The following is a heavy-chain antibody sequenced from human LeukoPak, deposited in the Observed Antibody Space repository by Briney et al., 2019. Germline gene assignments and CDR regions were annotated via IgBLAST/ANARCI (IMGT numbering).Heavy chain of an antibody. D-gene: IGHD1-26*01. CDR2: IIPIFGIA. V-gene: IGHV1-69*04. Sequence: SVKVSCKASGGTFSSYAISWVRQAPGQGLEWMGRIIPIFGIANYAQEFQGRVTITADKSTSTAYMELSSLRSEDTAVYYCARGVGATGSDYWGQGTLVTVSS. CDR3: ARGVGATGSDY. J-gene: IGHJ4*02. CDR1: GGTFSSYA.